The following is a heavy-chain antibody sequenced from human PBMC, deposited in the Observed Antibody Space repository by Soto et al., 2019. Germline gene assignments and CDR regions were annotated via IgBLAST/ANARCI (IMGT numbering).Heavy chain of an antibody. CDR1: GFTFGDYA. Sequence: GGSLRLSCTASGFTFGDYAMSWVRQAPGKGLEWVGFIRSKAYGGTTEYAASVKGRFTISRDDSKSIAYLQMNSLKTEDTAVYYCTRDLDDSSGYIYYFDYWGQGTLVTVSS. CDR3: TRDLDDSSGYIYYFDY. J-gene: IGHJ4*02. D-gene: IGHD3-22*01. CDR2: IRSKAYGGTT. V-gene: IGHV3-49*04.